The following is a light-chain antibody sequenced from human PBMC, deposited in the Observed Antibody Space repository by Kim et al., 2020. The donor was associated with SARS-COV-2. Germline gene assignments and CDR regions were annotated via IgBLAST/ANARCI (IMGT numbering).Light chain of an antibody. Sequence: QAGLTQPPSVSKDLRQTATLTCTGNSDNVGDQGAAWLQQHQGHPPKLLSHRNNNRPSGISDRFSASRSGSTASLTITGLQPEDEADYYCSAWDSSLNVWMFGGGTQLTVL. CDR2: RNN. CDR3: SAWDSSLNVWM. V-gene: IGLV10-54*01. CDR1: SDNVGDQG. J-gene: IGLJ3*02.